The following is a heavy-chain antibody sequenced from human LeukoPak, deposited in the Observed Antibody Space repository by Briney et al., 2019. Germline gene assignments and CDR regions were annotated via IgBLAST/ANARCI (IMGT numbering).Heavy chain of an antibody. CDR2: IRSDGSDK. D-gene: IGHD6-13*01. J-gene: IGHJ6*03. CDR3: ARGAAAGSVYYYYYYMDV. CDR1: GFSFRNYG. Sequence: GGSLRLSCAASGFSFRNYGMHWVRRAPGKGLEWVAFIRSDGSDKYYADSVKGRFTISRDNAKNSLYLQMNSLRAEDTAVYYCARGAAAGSVYYYYYYMDVWGKGTTVTVSS. V-gene: IGHV3-30*02.